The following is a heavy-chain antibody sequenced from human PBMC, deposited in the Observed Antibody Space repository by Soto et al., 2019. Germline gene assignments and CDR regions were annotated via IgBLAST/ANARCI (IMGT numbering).Heavy chain of an antibody. Sequence: ASVKVSCKASGYTFTGYAMHRVRPAPGQRLEWMGWINADNGNTNYSQKLQGRVTMTTDTSTSTAYMELRSLRSDDTAVYYCASQSGSYDAFDIWGQGTMVTVSS. CDR2: INADNGNT. CDR3: ASQSGSYDAFDI. J-gene: IGHJ3*02. D-gene: IGHD1-26*01. CDR1: GYTFTGYA. V-gene: IGHV1-18*04.